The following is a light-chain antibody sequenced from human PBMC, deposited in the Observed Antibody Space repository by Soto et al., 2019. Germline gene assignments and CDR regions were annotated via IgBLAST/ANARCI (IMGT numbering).Light chain of an antibody. CDR3: QHRV. CDR1: QDISTW. V-gene: IGKV1-5*01. Sequence: DIQITHSPSTLSASVVDRVTITCRASQDISTWLAWYQQRPGKAPHLLIYDASRLQSGVPSRFTGSGSGTEFTLTVSSLQPDDFATYYCQHRVFGPGTRLEIK. CDR2: DAS. J-gene: IGKJ5*01.